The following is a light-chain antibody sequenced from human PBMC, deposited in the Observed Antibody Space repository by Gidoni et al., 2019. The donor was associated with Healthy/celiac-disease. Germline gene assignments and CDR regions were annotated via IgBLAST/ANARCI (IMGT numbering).Light chain of an antibody. Sequence: EIVLTQSPATLSLSPGERATLSCRASQSVSSYLAWYQHKPGQAPRLLIYDASNRATGIPARFSGSGSGTDFTLTISSLEPEDFAVYYCQQRSNWPLTFGGXTKVEIK. CDR1: QSVSSY. V-gene: IGKV3-11*01. J-gene: IGKJ4*01. CDR2: DAS. CDR3: QQRSNWPLT.